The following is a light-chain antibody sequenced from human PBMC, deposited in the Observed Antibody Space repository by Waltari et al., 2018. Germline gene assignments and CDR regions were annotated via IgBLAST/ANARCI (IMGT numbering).Light chain of an antibody. Sequence: IQMTQSPSTLSASVGDRVTITCRASQSLVNWLACYQQKTGKAHKVLMSKSSTLESGVPSRISGSGCGTEFTLTISSHQADDFATYYCQHYISQATFGQGTRLEIK. CDR2: KSS. CDR1: QSLVNW. CDR3: QHYISQAT. V-gene: IGKV1-5*03. J-gene: IGKJ5*01.